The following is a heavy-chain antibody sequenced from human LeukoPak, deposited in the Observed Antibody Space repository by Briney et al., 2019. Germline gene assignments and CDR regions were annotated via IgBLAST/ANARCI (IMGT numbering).Heavy chain of an antibody. J-gene: IGHJ4*02. Sequence: GGSLRLSCAASGFTFSSYAMHWVRQAPGKGLEWVAVISYDGSNKYYADSVKGRFTISRDNSKNTLYLQMNSLRAEDTAVYYCARGKLKYYDSSGLIDYWGQGTLVTVSS. D-gene: IGHD3-22*01. CDR1: GFTFSSYA. CDR3: ARGKLKYYDSSGLIDY. V-gene: IGHV3-30-3*01. CDR2: ISYDGSNK.